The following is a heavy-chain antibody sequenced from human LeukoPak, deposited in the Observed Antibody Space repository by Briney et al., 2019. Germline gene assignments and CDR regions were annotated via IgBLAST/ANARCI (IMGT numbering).Heavy chain of an antibody. CDR3: ARGAYYYDSSGYYLGYYYYHMDV. CDR1: GYSISSVYY. D-gene: IGHD3-22*01. V-gene: IGHV4-38-2*01. CDR2: TYHSGST. J-gene: IGHJ6*03. Sequence: SETLSLTCAVSGYSISSVYYWGWLRHPPGKGLEWIGSTYHSGSTYYNPSLKSRVTISVDTPKNQFSLKLSSVTAADTAVYYCARGAYYYDSSGYYLGYYYYHMDVWGKGTTVTVSS.